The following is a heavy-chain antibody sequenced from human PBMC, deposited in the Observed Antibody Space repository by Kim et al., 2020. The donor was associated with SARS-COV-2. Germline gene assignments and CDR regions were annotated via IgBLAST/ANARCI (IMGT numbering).Heavy chain of an antibody. CDR1: GFTFSSYA. D-gene: IGHD2-2*01. CDR3: ARDIVVVPAATPNYYYYYVMDV. V-gene: IGHV3-30*04. J-gene: IGHJ6*02. Sequence: GGSLRLSCAASGFTFSSYAMHWVRQAPGKGLEWVAVISYDGSNKYYADSVKGRFTISRDNSKNTLYLQMNSLRAEDTAVYYCARDIVVVPAATPNYYYYYVMDVWGQGTTVTVSS. CDR2: ISYDGSNK.